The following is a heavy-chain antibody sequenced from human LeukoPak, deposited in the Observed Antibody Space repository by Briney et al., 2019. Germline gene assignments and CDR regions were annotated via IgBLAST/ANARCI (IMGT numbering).Heavy chain of an antibody. CDR3: ARAVSESREWVYYYYMDV. J-gene: IGHJ6*03. V-gene: IGHV3-23*01. D-gene: IGHD1-26*01. CDR1: GFTFSSYA. CDR2: ISGSGGST. Sequence: GGSLRLSCAASGFTFSSYAMSWVRQAPGKGLEWVSAISGSGGSTYYADSVKGRFTISRDNSKNTLYQQMNSLRAEDTAVYYCARAVSESREWVYYYYMDVWGKGTTVTVSS.